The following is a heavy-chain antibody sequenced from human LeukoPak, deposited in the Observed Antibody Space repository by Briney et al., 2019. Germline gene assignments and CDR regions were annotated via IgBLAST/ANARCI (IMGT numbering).Heavy chain of an antibody. CDR2: IRSKAYGGTT. V-gene: IGHV3-49*04. CDR1: GFTFGDYA. Sequence: GGSLRLSCTASGFTFGDYAMSWVRQAPGKGLEWVGFIRSKAYGGTTEYAASVKGRFTISRDDSKSIAYLQMNSLKTEDTAVYYCANSYDILTGYYNPRYKSAFDIWGQGTMVTVSS. J-gene: IGHJ3*02. D-gene: IGHD3-9*01. CDR3: ANSYDILTGYYNPRYKSAFDI.